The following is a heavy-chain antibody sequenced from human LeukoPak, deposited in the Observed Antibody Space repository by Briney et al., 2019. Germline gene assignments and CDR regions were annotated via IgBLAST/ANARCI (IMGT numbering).Heavy chain of an antibody. CDR1: GYIFSNYY. Sequence: ASVKVSCKASGYIFSNYYIHWVRQAPGQGLEWMGWINTNTGNPTFAQGFTGRFALSLDTSVSTAYLQIYSLKAEDTAVYYCARAVGVVVPAPYYYYMDVWGKGTTVTVSS. CDR2: INTNTGNP. J-gene: IGHJ6*03. D-gene: IGHD2-15*01. CDR3: ARAVGVVVPAPYYYYMDV. V-gene: IGHV7-4-1*01.